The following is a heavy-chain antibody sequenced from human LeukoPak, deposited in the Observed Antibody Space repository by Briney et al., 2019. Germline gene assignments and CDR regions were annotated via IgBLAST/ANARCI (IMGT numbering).Heavy chain of an antibody. CDR1: GYTFTSYD. J-gene: IGHJ4*02. CDR2: MNPNSGNT. D-gene: IGHD6-13*01. V-gene: IGHV1-8*01. Sequence: ASVKVSCKASGYTFTSYDINWVRQATGQGLEWVGWMNPNSGNTGYAQKFQGRVTMTRNTSISTAYMELSSLRSEDTAVYYCARGGRGSSWYWGYFFDYWGQGTLVTVSS. CDR3: ARGGRGSSWYWGYFFDY.